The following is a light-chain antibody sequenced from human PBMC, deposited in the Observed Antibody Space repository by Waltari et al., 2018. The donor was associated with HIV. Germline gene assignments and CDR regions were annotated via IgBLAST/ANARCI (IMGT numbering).Light chain of an antibody. V-gene: IGKV2-28*01. J-gene: IGKJ1*01. CDR2: LGS. CDR3: MQALQTWT. Sequence: DIELTQSPVSLTVSPGEPASISCRSGQSLLHSYGYNYLDWYVQKPGQSPRLLFYLGSNRASGVPDRFSASGSGTHFTLDSSRVEAEDVGVYYCMQALQTWTFGQGTKVEIK. CDR1: QSLLHSYGYNY.